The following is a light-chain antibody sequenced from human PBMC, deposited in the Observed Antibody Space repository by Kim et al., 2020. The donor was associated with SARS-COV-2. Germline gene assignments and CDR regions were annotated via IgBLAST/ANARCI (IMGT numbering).Light chain of an antibody. CDR2: DAS. CDR1: QSVSNY. Sequence: SPRDRATLTCRASQSVSNYLAWYQHKPGQAPRLLIFDASNRAAGIPARFSGSGSGTDFTLTISSLEPEDFAVYYCQQRGTWPPLTFGGGTKVDIK. CDR3: QQRGTWPPLT. V-gene: IGKV3-11*01. J-gene: IGKJ4*01.